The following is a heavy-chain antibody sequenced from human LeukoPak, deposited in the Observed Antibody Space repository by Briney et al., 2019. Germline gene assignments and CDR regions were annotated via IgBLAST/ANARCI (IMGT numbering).Heavy chain of an antibody. J-gene: IGHJ4*02. Sequence: GGSLRLSCAASGFTFSSYGMHWVRQAPGKGLEWVAVISYDGSNKYYADSVKGRFTISRDNSKNTLYLQMNSLRAEDTAVYYCARDRSKSLDYWGQGTLVTVSS. CDR2: ISYDGSNK. CDR3: ARDRSKSLDY. V-gene: IGHV3-30*03. CDR1: GFTFSSYG. D-gene: IGHD3-10*01.